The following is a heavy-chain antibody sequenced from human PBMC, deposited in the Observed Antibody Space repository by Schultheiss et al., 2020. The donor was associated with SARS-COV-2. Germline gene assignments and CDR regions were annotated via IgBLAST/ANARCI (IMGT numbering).Heavy chain of an antibody. CDR3: ARGSTPVKYSGSYISLYYYYGMDV. CDR2: IWYDGSNK. V-gene: IGHV3-33*01. D-gene: IGHD1-26*01. Sequence: GGSLRLSCAASGFTFSSYGMHWVRQAPGKGLEWVAVIWYDGSNKYYADSVKGRFTISRDNSKNTLYLQMNSLRAEDTAVYYCARGSTPVKYSGSYISLYYYYGMDVWGQGTTVTVSS. CDR1: GFTFSSYG. J-gene: IGHJ6*02.